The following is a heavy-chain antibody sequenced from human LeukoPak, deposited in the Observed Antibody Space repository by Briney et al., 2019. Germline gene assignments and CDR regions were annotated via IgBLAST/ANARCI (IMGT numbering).Heavy chain of an antibody. D-gene: IGHD4-17*01. CDR3: VKPETSFWGGFDY. CDR1: GFTFSYYA. V-gene: IGHV3-64D*06. J-gene: IGHJ4*02. CDR2: IRSNGGST. Sequence: PGGSLRLSCSASGFTFSYYAIHWVRQAPGKGLEYVSGIRSNGGSTYNADSVKGRVTISRDNSKNTLYLQMSSLRAEDTAVYYCVKPETSFWGGFDYWGQGTLVTVSS.